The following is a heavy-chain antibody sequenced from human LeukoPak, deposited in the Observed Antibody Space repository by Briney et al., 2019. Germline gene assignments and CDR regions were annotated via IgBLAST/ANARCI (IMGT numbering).Heavy chain of an antibody. V-gene: IGHV3-30-3*01. Sequence: GGSMRLSCAASGFTFSSYAMHWVRQAPGKGLEWVAVISYDGSNKYYADSVKGRFTISRDNSKNTLYLQMNSLRAEDTAVYYCARDPYDIYYYYGMDVWGQGTTVTVSS. D-gene: IGHD3-9*01. CDR1: GFTFSSYA. CDR3: ARDPYDIYYYYGMDV. J-gene: IGHJ6*02. CDR2: ISYDGSNK.